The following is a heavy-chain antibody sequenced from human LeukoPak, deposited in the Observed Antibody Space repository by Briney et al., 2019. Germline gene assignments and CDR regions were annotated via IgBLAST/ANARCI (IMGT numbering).Heavy chain of an antibody. J-gene: IGHJ4*02. D-gene: IGHD3-22*01. CDR3: ATRSGYKYYFDY. V-gene: IGHV3-23*01. CDR1: GFTFSSYG. CDR2: ISGSGGST. Sequence: GGSLRLSGAASGFTFSSYGMSWVRQGPGKGLECVSAISGSGGSTYYADSVKGRFTISRDNSKNTLYLQMNSLRAEDTAVYHCATRSGYKYYFDYWGQGTLVTVSS.